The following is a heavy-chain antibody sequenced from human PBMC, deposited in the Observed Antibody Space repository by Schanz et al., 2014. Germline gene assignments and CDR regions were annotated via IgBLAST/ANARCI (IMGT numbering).Heavy chain of an antibody. CDR1: GGTFSSYT. J-gene: IGHJ4*02. D-gene: IGHD2-21*01. Sequence: QVQLVQSGAEVKKPGSSVKVSCKASGGTFSSYTISWVRQAPGQGLEWMGRIISILGIPNYAQKFQGRVTFTADKSTTTAYMELSGLRSEDTAVYYCARDRLECGAECYSVEVFEIWGQGTLVTVSS. CDR3: ARDRLECGAECYSVEVFEI. CDR2: IISILGIP. V-gene: IGHV1-69*08.